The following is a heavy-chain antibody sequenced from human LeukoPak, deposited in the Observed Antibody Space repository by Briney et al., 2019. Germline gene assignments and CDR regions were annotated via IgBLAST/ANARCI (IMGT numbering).Heavy chain of an antibody. D-gene: IGHD1-26*01. CDR1: GGSISSYY. Sequence: KPSETLSLTCTVSGGSISSYYWSWIRQPAGKGLEWIGRIYTSGSTNYNPSLKSRVTMSVDTSKNQFSLKLSSVTAADTAVYYCARDGVLPRSGSYYRRNWFDPWGQGTLVTVSS. J-gene: IGHJ5*02. V-gene: IGHV4-4*07. CDR3: ARDGVLPRSGSYYRRNWFDP. CDR2: IYTSGST.